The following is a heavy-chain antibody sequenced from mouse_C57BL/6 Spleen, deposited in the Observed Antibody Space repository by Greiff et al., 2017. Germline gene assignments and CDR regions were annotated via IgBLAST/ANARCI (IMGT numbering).Heavy chain of an antibody. CDR1: GYTFTDYY. Sequence: VQLQQSGPELVKPGASVKISCKASGYTFTDYYMNWVKQSHGKSLEWIGDINPNNGGTSYNQKFKGKATLTVDKASSTAYMELRSLTSEDSAVYYCARITGWYFDVWGTGTTVTVSS. CDR3: ARITGWYFDV. V-gene: IGHV1-26*01. J-gene: IGHJ1*03. CDR2: INPNNGGT. D-gene: IGHD4-1*01.